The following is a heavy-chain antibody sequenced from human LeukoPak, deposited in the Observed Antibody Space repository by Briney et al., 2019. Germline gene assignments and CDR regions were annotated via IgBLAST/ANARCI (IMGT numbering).Heavy chain of an antibody. V-gene: IGHV4-30-4*01. D-gene: IGHD3-10*01. CDR2: IYYSGST. J-gene: IGHJ4*02. CDR3: ARAPSYYYGSGSLFDY. CDR1: GGSISSGDYY. Sequence: SETLSLTCTVSGGSISSGDYYWSWIRQPPGKGLEWIGYIYYSGSTNYNPSLKSRVTISVDTSKNQFSLKLSSVTAADTAVYYCARAPSYYYGSGSLFDYWGQGTLVTVSS.